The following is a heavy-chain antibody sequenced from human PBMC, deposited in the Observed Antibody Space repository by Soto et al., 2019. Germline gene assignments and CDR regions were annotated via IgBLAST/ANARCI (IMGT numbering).Heavy chain of an antibody. CDR1: GYTLTELS. D-gene: IGHD3-3*01. V-gene: IGHV1-24*01. J-gene: IGHJ4*02. CDR3: ATSKLRFLGRYYYDY. CDR2: FDPEDGET. Sequence: RPSVKVSCKVSGYTLTELSMHWVRQAPGKGLEWMGGFDPEDGETIYAQKFQGRVTMTEDTSTDTAYMELSSLRSEDTAVYYCATSKLRFLGRYYYDYWSQGTLDIVSS.